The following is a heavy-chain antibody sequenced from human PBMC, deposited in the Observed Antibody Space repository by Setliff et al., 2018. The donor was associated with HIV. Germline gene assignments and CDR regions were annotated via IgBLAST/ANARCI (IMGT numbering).Heavy chain of an antibody. CDR2: INAGNGNR. V-gene: IGHV1-3*01. CDR3: ARSSYDILTGYYKALEY. CDR1: GYTFTRYA. Sequence: ASVKVSCKASGYTFTRYAVHWVRQAPGQRLEWMGWINAGNGNREYSQKFQGRVTFSRDTSVSTVSMELSSLRSGDTAVYHCARSSYDILTGYYKALEYWGQGTLVTVSS. D-gene: IGHD3-9*01. J-gene: IGHJ4*02.